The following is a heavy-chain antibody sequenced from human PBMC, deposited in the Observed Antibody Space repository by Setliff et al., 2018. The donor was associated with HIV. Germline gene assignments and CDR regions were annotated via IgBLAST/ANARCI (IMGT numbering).Heavy chain of an antibody. D-gene: IGHD3-10*01. CDR1: GGSISSGGYY. J-gene: IGHJ6*03. CDR2: IYYTGST. V-gene: IGHV4-31*03. Sequence: PSETLSLTCTVSGGSISSGGYYWNWIRQHPGKGLEWIGYIYYTGSTYYSPSLKSRVTISVDTSNNQFSLRLTSVTAADTALYYCARGAPIGVRNYMDVWGNGTTVTVSS. CDR3: ARGAPIGVRNYMDV.